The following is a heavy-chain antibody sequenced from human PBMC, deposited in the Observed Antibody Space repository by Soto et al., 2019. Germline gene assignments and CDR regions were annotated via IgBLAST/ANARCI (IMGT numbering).Heavy chain of an antibody. CDR2: ISWNSGSI. V-gene: IGHV3-9*01. D-gene: IGHD1-1*01. Sequence: LRLSCAASGFTFDDYAMHWVRQAPGKGLEWVSGISWNSGSIGYADSVKGRFTISRDNAKNSLYLQMNSLRAEDTALYYCAKGKASEGQRGMDVWGQGTTVTVSS. CDR3: AKGKASEGQRGMDV. J-gene: IGHJ6*02. CDR1: GFTFDDYA.